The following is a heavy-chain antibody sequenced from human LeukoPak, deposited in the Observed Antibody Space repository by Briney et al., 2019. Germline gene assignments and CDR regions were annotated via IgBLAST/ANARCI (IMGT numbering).Heavy chain of an antibody. CDR1: GFTFSDYD. J-gene: IGHJ4*02. CDR3: ARVAKERVGGVYYFDY. CDR2: IGTAGDT. Sequence: GGSLRLSCAASGFTFSDYDMHWVPHAPGKGLEWVSAIGTAGDTYYTGSVKGRFTISRENAKNSLYLQMNSLRAGDTAVYYCARVAKERVGGVYYFDYWGRGTLVTVSS. V-gene: IGHV3-13*01. D-gene: IGHD1-1*01.